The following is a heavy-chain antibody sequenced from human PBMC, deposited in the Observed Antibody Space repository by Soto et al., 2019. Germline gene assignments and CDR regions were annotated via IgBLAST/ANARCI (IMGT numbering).Heavy chain of an antibody. CDR1: GFTFSSYG. D-gene: IGHD3-9*01. CDR2: ISYDGSNK. V-gene: IGHV3-30*18. J-gene: IGHJ4*02. Sequence: PGGSLRLSCAASGFTFSSYGMHWVRQAPGKGLEWVAVISYDGSNKYYADSVKGRFTISRDNSKNTLYLQMNSLRAEDTAVYYCAKDSVSRYFDWLFDYWGQGTLVTAPQ. CDR3: AKDSVSRYFDWLFDY.